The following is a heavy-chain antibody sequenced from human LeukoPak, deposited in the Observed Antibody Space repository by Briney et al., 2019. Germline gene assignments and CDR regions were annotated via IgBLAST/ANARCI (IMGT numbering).Heavy chain of an antibody. V-gene: IGHV4-39*01. D-gene: IGHD3-16*01. CDR2: IYYTRTT. Sequence: SETLSLTCTVSGGSISSSSYYWGWIRQPPGQGLEWSGNIYYTRTTYYNPSLKSRVTISVDTSKNQFSLKLSSVTAADTAVYYCAKLDYVWVNYGYTGVYFDYWGQGTLVTVSS. J-gene: IGHJ4*02. CDR3: AKLDYVWVNYGYTGVYFDY. CDR1: GGSISSSSYY.